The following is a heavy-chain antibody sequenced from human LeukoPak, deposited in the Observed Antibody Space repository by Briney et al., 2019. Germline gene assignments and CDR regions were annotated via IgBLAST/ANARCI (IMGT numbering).Heavy chain of an antibody. Sequence: SETLSLTCAVSGGSISSGGYSWSWIRQPPGKGLEWIGYIYHSGSTYYNPSLKGRVTISVDRSKNQFSLKLSSVTVADTAVYYCARAELLLSYFDYWGQGTLVTVSS. CDR1: GGSISSGGYS. V-gene: IGHV4-30-2*01. CDR2: IYHSGST. D-gene: IGHD2-2*01. J-gene: IGHJ4*02. CDR3: ARAELLLSYFDY.